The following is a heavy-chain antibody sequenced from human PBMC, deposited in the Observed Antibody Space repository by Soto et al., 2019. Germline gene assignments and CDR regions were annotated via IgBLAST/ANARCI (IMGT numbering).Heavy chain of an antibody. J-gene: IGHJ4*02. CDR1: GYTFTSYS. V-gene: IGHV1-18*01. CDR2: ISAYNGNT. CDR3: ARDGGYGLIDY. Sequence: QVQLVQSGAEVKKPGASVKVSCKASGYTFTSYSISWVRQAPGQGLEWMGWISAYNGNTYHARKLQGSVTMTTDTCTSTAYMELRSLRSEDTAVYYCARDGGYGLIDYWGQGTLVTVSS. D-gene: IGHD5-18*01.